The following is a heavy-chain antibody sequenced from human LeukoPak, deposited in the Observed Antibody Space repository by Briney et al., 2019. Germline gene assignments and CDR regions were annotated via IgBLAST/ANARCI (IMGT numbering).Heavy chain of an antibody. CDR3: ARGGYSYGLGY. Sequence: GGSLRLSCAASGFTFSSYSMNWVRQAPGKGLEWVSYISSSSSTIYYADSVKGRFTISRDNAKNSLYLQMNSLRAEDTAVYYCARGGYSYGLGYWGQGTLVTVSS. V-gene: IGHV3-48*01. J-gene: IGHJ4*02. CDR1: GFTFSSYS. D-gene: IGHD5-18*01. CDR2: ISSSSSTI.